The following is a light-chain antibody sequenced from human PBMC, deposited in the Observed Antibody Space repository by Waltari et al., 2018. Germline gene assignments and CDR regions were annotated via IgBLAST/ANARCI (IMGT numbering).Light chain of an antibody. Sequence: EVVMTQSPAALSVSPGERVTLSCKPSQNIDNNLAWYQQKPGQSPRLLIYGASTRATGVPARFSGSGSGTEFTLTISSLQSEDCAVFYCQQYNRWPPLTFGGGTKVEIK. V-gene: IGKV3-15*01. CDR3: QQYNRWPPLT. CDR2: GAS. CDR1: QNIDNN. J-gene: IGKJ4*01.